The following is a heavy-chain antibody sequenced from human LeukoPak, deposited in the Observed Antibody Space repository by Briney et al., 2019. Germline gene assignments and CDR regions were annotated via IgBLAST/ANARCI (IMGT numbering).Heavy chain of an antibody. V-gene: IGHV4-59*08. CDR2: IYYSGST. D-gene: IGHD3-10*01. Sequence: SETLSLTCTVSGGSISSYYWSWIRQPPGKGLEWIGYIYYSGSTNYNPSLKSRVTISVDTSKNQFSLKLSSVTAADTAVYYCARLLWFGELLFDYWGQGALVIVSS. CDR3: ARLLWFGELLFDY. J-gene: IGHJ4*02. CDR1: GGSISSYY.